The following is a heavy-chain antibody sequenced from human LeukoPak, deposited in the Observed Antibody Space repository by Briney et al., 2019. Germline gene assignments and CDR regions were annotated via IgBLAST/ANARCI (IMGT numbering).Heavy chain of an antibody. J-gene: IGHJ3*02. CDR1: GFTFSSYG. Sequence: GRSLRLSCAASGFTFSSYGMHWVRQAPGKGLEWVSSISSSSSYTYYADSVKGRFTISRDNAKNSLYLQMNSLRAEDTAVYYCAREGPEMATPDAFDIWGQGTMVTVSS. V-gene: IGHV3-21*01. D-gene: IGHD5-24*01. CDR2: ISSSSSYT. CDR3: AREGPEMATPDAFDI.